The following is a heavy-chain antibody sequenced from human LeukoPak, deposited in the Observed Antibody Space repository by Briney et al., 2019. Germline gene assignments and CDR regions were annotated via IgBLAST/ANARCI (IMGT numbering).Heavy chain of an antibody. D-gene: IGHD3-10*01. CDR3: SCSYDYGSGSYYHFDY. CDR2: IHYSGST. J-gene: IGHJ4*02. V-gene: IGHV4-39*07. CDR1: GGSIDNSHYY. Sequence: PSETLSLTCTVSGGSIDNSHYYWGWIRQPPGEGLEWIASIHYSGSTHYNPSLKSRVTVSVDTSKNQFSLKLSSVTAADTAVYYCSCSYDYGSGSYYHFDYWGQGTLVTVSS.